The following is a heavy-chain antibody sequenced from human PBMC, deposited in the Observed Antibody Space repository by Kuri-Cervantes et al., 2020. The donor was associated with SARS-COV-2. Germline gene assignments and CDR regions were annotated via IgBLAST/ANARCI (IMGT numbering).Heavy chain of an antibody. V-gene: IGHV3-30*04. CDR1: GFTFSSYA. D-gene: IGHD2-15*01. J-gene: IGHJ4*02. CDR3: AKDPAPDCSTRSCSIDY. Sequence: GESLKISCAASGFTFSSYAMHWVRQAPGKGLEWVAVISYDGSTKHYADSVKGRFTISRDNSNDTLYLQMNSLTYEDTALYYCAKDPAPDCSTRSCSIDYWGQGTQVTVSS. CDR2: ISYDGSTK.